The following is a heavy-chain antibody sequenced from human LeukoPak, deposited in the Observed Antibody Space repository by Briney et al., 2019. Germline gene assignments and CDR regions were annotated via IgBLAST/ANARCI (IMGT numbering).Heavy chain of an antibody. CDR1: DYSVSSGYY. D-gene: IGHD5-18*01. V-gene: IGHV4-38-2*02. CDR2: IYDSGSI. CDR3: ARGIQLGYFDY. Sequence: SETLSLTCTVSDYSVSSGYYWGWIRQTPGKGLEWIGSIYDSGSIFYNPSLNSRVTTSVDTSKNQFSLKLSSVTAADTAVYYCARGIQLGYFDYWGQGTLVTVSS. J-gene: IGHJ4*02.